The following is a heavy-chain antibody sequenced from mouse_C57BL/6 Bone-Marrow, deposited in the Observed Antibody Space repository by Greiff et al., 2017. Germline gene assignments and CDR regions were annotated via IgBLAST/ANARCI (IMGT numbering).Heavy chain of an antibody. V-gene: IGHV1-50*01. Sequence: QVQLQQPGAELVKPGASVKLSCKASGYTFTSYWMQWVKQRPGQGLEWIGEIDPSDSYTNYNQKFKGKATLTVDTSSSTAYMQLSSLTSEDSAVYYCAIGYDFDYGGQGTTLTVSS. J-gene: IGHJ2*01. CDR2: IDPSDSYT. CDR1: GYTFTSYW. D-gene: IGHD1-2*01. CDR3: AIGYDFDY.